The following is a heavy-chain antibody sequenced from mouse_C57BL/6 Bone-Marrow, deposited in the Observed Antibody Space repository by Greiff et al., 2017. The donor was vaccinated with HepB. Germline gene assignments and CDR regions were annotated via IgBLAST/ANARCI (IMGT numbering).Heavy chain of an antibody. CDR1: GYTFTSYW. V-gene: IGHV1-55*01. CDR2: IYPGSGST. CDR3: ARECYGSFFAY. Sequence: VQLQQPGAELVKPGASVKMSCKASGYTFTSYWITWVKQRPGQGLEWIGDIYPGSGSTNYNEKFKSKATLTVDTTSSTAYMQLSSLTSEDSAVYYCARECYGSFFAYWYRGKRVTVTA. J-gene: IGHJ3*01. D-gene: IGHD1-1*01.